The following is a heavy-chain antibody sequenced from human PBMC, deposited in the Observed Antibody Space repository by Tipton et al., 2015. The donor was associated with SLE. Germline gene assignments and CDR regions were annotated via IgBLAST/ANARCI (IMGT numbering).Heavy chain of an antibody. J-gene: IGHJ3*02. Sequence: LRLSCTVSGGSISSYDWSWIRQSPGKGLEWIGYISFSGSTNYNPSLKSRVTISLDTSKNQFSLKLSSVTAADTAVYYCARGGGFDAFDIWGQGTMVTVSS. V-gene: IGHV4-59*01. CDR1: GGSISSYD. D-gene: IGHD2-15*01. CDR2: ISFSGST. CDR3: ARGGGFDAFDI.